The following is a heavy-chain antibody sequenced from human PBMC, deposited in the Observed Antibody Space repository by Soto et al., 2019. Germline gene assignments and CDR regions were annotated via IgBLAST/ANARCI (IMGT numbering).Heavy chain of an antibody. CDR3: ARDEEDSSGYYVY. CDR2: ISYDGSNK. CDR1: GFTFSSYA. D-gene: IGHD3-22*01. Sequence: GGSLRLSCAASGFTFSSYAMHWVRQAPGKGLEWVAVISYDGSNKYYADSVKGRFTISRDNSKNTLYLQMNSLRAEDTAVYYCARDEEDSSGYYVYWGQGTLVTVSS. V-gene: IGHV3-30-3*01. J-gene: IGHJ4*02.